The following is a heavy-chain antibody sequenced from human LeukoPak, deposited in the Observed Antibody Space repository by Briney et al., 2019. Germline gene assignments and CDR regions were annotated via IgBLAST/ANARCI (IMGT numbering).Heavy chain of an antibody. CDR3: AKGDSSSWYADFVDY. J-gene: IGHJ4*02. V-gene: IGHV3-9*01. Sequence: PGGSLRLSCAASGFTFDDYAMHWVRQAPGKGLEWVSGISWNSGSIGYADSVKGRFTISRDNAKNSLYPQMNSLRAEDTALYYCAKGDSSSWYADFVDYWGQGTLVTVSS. D-gene: IGHD6-13*01. CDR2: ISWNSGSI. CDR1: GFTFDDYA.